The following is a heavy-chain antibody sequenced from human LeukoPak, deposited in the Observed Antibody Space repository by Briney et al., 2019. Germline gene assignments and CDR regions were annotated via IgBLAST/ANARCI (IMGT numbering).Heavy chain of an antibody. D-gene: IGHD6-19*01. V-gene: IGHV4-59*08. J-gene: IGHJ4*02. CDR3: ARQGSVTSSWSLY. CDR2: IHYSGNN. Sequence: SETLSLTCTVSGDSISHYYWSWIRQPPGKGLEWIGYIHYSGNNNYNPSLGGRVTMSVDTSKNQFSLRLSSVTAADTAVYYCARQGSVTSSWSLYRGQGTVVTVSS. CDR1: GDSISHYY.